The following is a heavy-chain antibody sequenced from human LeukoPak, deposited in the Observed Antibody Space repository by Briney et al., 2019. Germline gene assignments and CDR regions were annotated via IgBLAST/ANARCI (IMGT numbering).Heavy chain of an antibody. CDR1: SGSISTSNYY. J-gene: IGHJ4*02. CDR2: IFYSGST. CDR3: ARKDGRYGYVWGSYYY. Sequence: SETLSLTCTVSSGSISTSNYYWVWVRQPPGKALEWIGNIFYSGSTYYSPSLKSRVTISLDTSRNQFSLKLSSVTAADTAVYYCARKDGRYGYVWGSYYYWGQGTLVTVSS. D-gene: IGHD3-16*01. V-gene: IGHV4-39*07.